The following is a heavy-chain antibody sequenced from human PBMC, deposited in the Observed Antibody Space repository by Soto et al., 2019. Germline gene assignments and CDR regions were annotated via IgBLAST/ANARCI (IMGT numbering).Heavy chain of an antibody. Sequence: SSETLSLTCTVSGGSISTYYWSWIRQPPGGGLEWIGYIYFSGTTNYNPSLKSRVTMSVDTSKIQFSLKLSSVTAADTAMYYCARASRADAFDIWGQGTVVTV. J-gene: IGHJ3*02. V-gene: IGHV4-59*12. CDR1: GGSISTYY. CDR3: ARASRADAFDI. CDR2: IYFSGTT.